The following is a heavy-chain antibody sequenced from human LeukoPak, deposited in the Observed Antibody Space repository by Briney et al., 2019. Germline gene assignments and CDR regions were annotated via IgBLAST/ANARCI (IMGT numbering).Heavy chain of an antibody. CDR1: VYTFTAHN. Sequence: ASVNVFCKTSVYTFTAHNKHWARQAPALGREWMGWINPNPGDTSYAQRFQGRVTVTRDTSISTAYMELSGLKSDDTAVYYCAPATMTFDYWGQGTLVTVSS. D-gene: IGHD5-24*01. CDR3: APATMTFDY. CDR2: INPNPGDT. V-gene: IGHV1-2*02. J-gene: IGHJ4*02.